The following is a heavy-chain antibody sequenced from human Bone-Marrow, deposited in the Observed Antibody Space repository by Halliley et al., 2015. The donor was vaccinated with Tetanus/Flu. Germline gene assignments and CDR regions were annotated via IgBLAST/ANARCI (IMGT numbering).Heavy chain of an antibody. D-gene: IGHD2-15*01. CDR1: GASISSSSYY. CDR2: IYFSGST. V-gene: IGHV4-39*01. Sequence: TLSLTCTVSGASISSSSYYWGWVRQPPGKGLEWIGSIYFSGSTYYKSSLKSRVTISVDTSKNQFSLNVSSVTAADPAVYYCARLEFGPGGNIHYWGQGTLVTVSS. CDR3: ARLEFGPGGNIHY. J-gene: IGHJ4*02.